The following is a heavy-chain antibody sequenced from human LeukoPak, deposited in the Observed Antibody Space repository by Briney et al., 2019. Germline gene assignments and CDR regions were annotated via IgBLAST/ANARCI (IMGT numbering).Heavy chain of an antibody. CDR2: IWYDGSNK. D-gene: IGHD6-19*01. CDR1: GFTFSSYG. V-gene: IGHV3-33*01. CDR3: ARGGREQWLVPKDAFDI. Sequence: GGSLRLSCAASGFTFSSYGMHWVRQAPGKGLEWVAVIWYDGSNKYYADSVKGRFTISRDNSKNTLYLQMNSLRAEDTAVYYCARGGREQWLVPKDAFDIWGQGTMVTVSS. J-gene: IGHJ3*02.